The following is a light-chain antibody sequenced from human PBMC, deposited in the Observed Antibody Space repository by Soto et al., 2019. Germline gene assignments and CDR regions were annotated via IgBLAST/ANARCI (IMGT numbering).Light chain of an antibody. CDR1: HDISNY. CDR3: QQFHDIPPT. CDR2: DAS. Sequence: MPMTQSPSSLSTSVGDRLTITCQASHDISNYLNWYQQKPGRAPKLLICDASTLETGFPSRFSGSGSGTDFSFTISSLRPEDFATYYCQQFHDIPPTFGQRTKGDIK. J-gene: IGKJ1*01. V-gene: IGKV1-33*01.